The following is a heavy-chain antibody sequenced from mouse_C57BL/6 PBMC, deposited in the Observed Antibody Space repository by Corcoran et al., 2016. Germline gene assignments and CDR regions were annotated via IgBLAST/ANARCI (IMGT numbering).Heavy chain of an antibody. CDR3: ARDYGSSSYYFDY. Sequence: EVQLQQSGPELVKPGDSVKISCKASGYTFTDYYMNWVKQSHGKSLEWIGDINPNNGGTSYNQKFKGKATLTVDKSSSTAYMELRSLTSEDSAVYYCARDYGSSSYYFDYWGQGTTLTVSS. CDR1: GYTFTDYY. CDR2: INPNNGGT. J-gene: IGHJ2*01. V-gene: IGHV1-26*01. D-gene: IGHD1-1*01.